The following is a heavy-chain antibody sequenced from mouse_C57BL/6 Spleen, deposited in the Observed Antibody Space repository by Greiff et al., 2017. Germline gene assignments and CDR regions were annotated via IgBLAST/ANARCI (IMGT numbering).Heavy chain of an antibody. CDR2: IRNKANGYTT. V-gene: IGHV7-3*01. CDR3: ARYKRDYYGSSYAMDY. Sequence: EVQVVESGGGLVQPGGSLSLSCAASGFTFTDYYMSWVRQPPGKALEWLGFIRNKANGYTTEYSASVKGRFTISRDNSQSILYLQMNALRAEDSDTYYCARYKRDYYGSSYAMDYWGQGTSVTVSS. J-gene: IGHJ4*01. D-gene: IGHD1-1*01. CDR1: GFTFTDYY.